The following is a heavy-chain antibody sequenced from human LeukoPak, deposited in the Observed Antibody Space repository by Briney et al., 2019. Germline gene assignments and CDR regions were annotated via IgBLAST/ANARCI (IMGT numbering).Heavy chain of an antibody. Sequence: GGSLRLSCAASGFTFSSYSMSWVRQAPGKGLEWVSSISSGSDYIYYADSFKGRFTLSRDNAKNSLYLQMNSLRAEDTAVYYCARVAGLLREFDYWGQGTLVTVSS. CDR1: GFTFSSYS. CDR2: ISSGSDYI. CDR3: ARVAGLLREFDY. J-gene: IGHJ4*02. V-gene: IGHV3-21*01. D-gene: IGHD1-26*01.